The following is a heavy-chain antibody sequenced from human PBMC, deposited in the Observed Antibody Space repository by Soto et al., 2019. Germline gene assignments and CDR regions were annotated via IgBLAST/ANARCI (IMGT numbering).Heavy chain of an antibody. Sequence: SVKVSCKASGGTFSSYAISWVRQAPGQGLEWMGGIIPIFGTANYAQKFQGRVTITADESTSTAYMELSSLRSEDTAVYYCAGLREYDILTRYLNWFHPRGQGTLVTVSS. CDR2: IIPIFGTA. D-gene: IGHD3-9*01. CDR1: GGTFSSYA. V-gene: IGHV1-69*13. CDR3: AGLREYDILTRYLNWFHP. J-gene: IGHJ5*02.